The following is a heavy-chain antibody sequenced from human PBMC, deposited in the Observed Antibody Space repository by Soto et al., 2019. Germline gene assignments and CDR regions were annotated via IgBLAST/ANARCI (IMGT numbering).Heavy chain of an antibody. CDR1: GCTFSRYA. CDR3: ARDGSIYDSSGYYYIY. J-gene: IGHJ4*02. D-gene: IGHD3-22*01. Sequence: ASVKVSCKASGCTFSRYAISWVRQAPGQGLEWMGGIIPMFGKANYAQKFQGRVTITADEATSTGYMELRSLKSEDTAVYYCARDGSIYDSSGYYYIYWGQGTLVSVSS. CDR2: IIPMFGKA. V-gene: IGHV1-69*13.